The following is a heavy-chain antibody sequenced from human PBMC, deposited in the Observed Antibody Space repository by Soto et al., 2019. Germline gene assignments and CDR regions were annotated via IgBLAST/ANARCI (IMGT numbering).Heavy chain of an antibody. CDR1: GFTVSSDY. Sequence: EVQLVESGGGLVQPGGSLRLSCAASGFTVSSDYMTWVRQAPGKGLEWVSVISRGGSAYYADSVKGRFTISRDNSKNTLYLQMNSLRAADTAVYYCARDTFGGAYDFWHGGQGTLVTVSS. CDR3: ARDTFGGAYDFWH. V-gene: IGHV3-66*01. J-gene: IGHJ4*02. D-gene: IGHD3-3*01. CDR2: ISRGGSA.